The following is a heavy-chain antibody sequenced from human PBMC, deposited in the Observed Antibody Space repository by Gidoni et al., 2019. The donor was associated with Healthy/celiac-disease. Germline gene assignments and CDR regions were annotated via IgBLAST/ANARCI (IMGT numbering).Heavy chain of an antibody. CDR1: GFTFSSFA. CDR3: AKAGYCSGGSCHNWFDP. CDR2: ISGYGGST. Sequence: EVQLLESGGGLVQPGGSLRLSCAASGFTFSSFAITWVRQAPGKGLEWVSAISGYGGSTYYADSVKGRFTISRDNSRNTLYLQMYSLRAEDTAVYFCAKAGYCSGGSCHNWFDPWGQGTLVTVSS. V-gene: IGHV3-23*01. D-gene: IGHD2-15*01. J-gene: IGHJ5*02.